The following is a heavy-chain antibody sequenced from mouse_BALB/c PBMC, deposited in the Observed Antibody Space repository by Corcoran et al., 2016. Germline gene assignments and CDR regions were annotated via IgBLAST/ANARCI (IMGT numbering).Heavy chain of an antibody. V-gene: IGHV9-3-1*01. Sequence: QIQLVQSGPELKKPGETVKISCKASGYTFTNYGMNWVKQAPGKGLKWMGWINTYTGEPTYADDFKGRFAISLETSASTAYLQNNNLKNEDTATYFCARDLAWFAYWGQGTLVTVSA. CDR3: ARDLAWFAY. J-gene: IGHJ3*01. CDR2: INTYTGEP. CDR1: GYTFTNYG.